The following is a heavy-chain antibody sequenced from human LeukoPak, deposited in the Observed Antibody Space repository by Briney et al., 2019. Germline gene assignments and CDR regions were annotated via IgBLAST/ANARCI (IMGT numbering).Heavy chain of an antibody. CDR1: GFTFSSYA. V-gene: IGHV3-30*04. CDR2: ISYDGSNK. CDR3: ARDAHVAGIDY. J-gene: IGHJ4*02. D-gene: IGHD6-19*01. Sequence: PGGSLRLSCAASGFTFSSYAVHWVRQAPGKGLEWVAVISYDGSNKYYADSVKGRFTISRDNSKNTLYLQMNSLRAEDTAVYYCARDAHVAGIDYWGQGTLVTVSS.